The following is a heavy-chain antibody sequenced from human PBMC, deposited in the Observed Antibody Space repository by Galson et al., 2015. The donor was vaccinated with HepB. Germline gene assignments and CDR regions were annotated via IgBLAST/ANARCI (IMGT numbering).Heavy chain of an antibody. CDR3: AKDLGFGEPAGLYGLDV. J-gene: IGHJ6*02. D-gene: IGHD3-10*01. Sequence: SLRLSCAASGFTFSAYAMNWVRQAPGRGLEWVSGINGGGDSTYYADSVKGRFTISSDNFKNTLYLQMNSLRAEDTAIYYCAKDLGFGEPAGLYGLDVWGQGTTVTVSS. V-gene: IGHV3-23*01. CDR2: INGGGDST. CDR1: GFTFSAYA.